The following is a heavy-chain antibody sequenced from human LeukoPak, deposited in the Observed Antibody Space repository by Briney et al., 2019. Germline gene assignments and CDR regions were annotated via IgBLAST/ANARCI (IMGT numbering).Heavy chain of an antibody. Sequence: ASVKVSCTASGGTFSSYAISWVRQAPGQGLEWMGGIIPIFGTANYEKKFQGRVKITKDESTSTAYMELSSLRSEDTAVYYCARDNYAGANEFDPWGQRTLVTVSS. D-gene: IGHD1-7*01. CDR2: IIPIFGTA. J-gene: IGHJ5*02. CDR1: GGTFSSYA. V-gene: IGHV1-69*05. CDR3: ARDNYAGANEFDP.